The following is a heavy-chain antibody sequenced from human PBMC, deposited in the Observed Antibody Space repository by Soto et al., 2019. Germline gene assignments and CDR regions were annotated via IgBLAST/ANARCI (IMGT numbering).Heavy chain of an antibody. CDR3: VIDISESGVGELDH. CDR2: IRSKTSGEIR. V-gene: IGHV3-15*01. Sequence: EVQVVETGGGLVKPGESLRLSCAASGFTFIYAWMTWVRQAPGKGLEGVGRIRSKTSGEIRDYAAPVKGRFTISRDDSTNTVYLQMNSLKTEDTAVYYCVIDISESGVGELDHWGQGTQVTVSS. D-gene: IGHD3-3*01. CDR1: GFTFIYAW. J-gene: IGHJ4*02.